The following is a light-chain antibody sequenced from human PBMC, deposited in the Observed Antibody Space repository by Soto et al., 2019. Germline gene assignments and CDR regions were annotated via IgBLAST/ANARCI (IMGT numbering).Light chain of an antibody. Sequence: DIVMTHSPLSLPVTLGEPASISCRYFQRLLHSNGYNYLDWYMPKPGQSPQIQIYLGSNRASGVPDRFSGGGSGTDFTLKISRVDAEDVGVYYCMQPLQSWTFGQGTKVDIK. CDR3: MQPLQSWT. V-gene: IGKV2-28*01. CDR1: QRLLHSNGYNY. CDR2: LGS. J-gene: IGKJ1*01.